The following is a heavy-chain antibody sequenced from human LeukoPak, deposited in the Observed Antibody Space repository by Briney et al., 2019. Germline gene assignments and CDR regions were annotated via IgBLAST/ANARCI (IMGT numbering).Heavy chain of an antibody. CDR1: GYTFTSCG. Sequence: EASVRVSCKASGYTFTSCGISWVRQAPGQELEWMGWISAYSGNTNYAQKLQGRVTMTTDTSTSTAYMELRSLRSDDTAVYYCARVYCSSTSCYANFYYYYGMDVWGQGTTVTVSS. V-gene: IGHV1-18*01. CDR2: ISAYSGNT. J-gene: IGHJ6*02. CDR3: ARVYCSSTSCYANFYYYYGMDV. D-gene: IGHD2-2*01.